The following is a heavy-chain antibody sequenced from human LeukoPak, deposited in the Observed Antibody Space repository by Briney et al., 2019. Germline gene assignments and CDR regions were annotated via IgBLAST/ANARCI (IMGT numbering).Heavy chain of an antibody. Sequence: GGSLRLSCAPSGFTSSIVTIGGGRQAPGKGLEWVANIKQDGSEKYYVDSVKGRFTISRDNAKTSLHLPMNSLRAEDTAVYYCARTRKYREHCYRGHGITV. CDR3: ARTRKYREHCY. V-gene: IGHV3-7*01. D-gene: IGHD2-15*01. CDR2: IKQDGSEK. CDR1: GFTSSIVT. J-gene: IGHJ6*01.